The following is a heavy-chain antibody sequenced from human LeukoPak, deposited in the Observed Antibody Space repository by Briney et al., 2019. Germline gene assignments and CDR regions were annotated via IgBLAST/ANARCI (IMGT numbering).Heavy chain of an antibody. J-gene: IGHJ1*01. CDR1: GGSFSGYY. CDR3: ARRAYSSSFDRGWYFQH. D-gene: IGHD6-13*01. CDR2: INHSGST. Sequence: PSETLSLTCAVYGGSFSGYYWSWIRQPPGKGLEWIGEINHSGSTNYNPSLKSRVTISVDTSKNQFSLKLSSVTAADTAVYYCARRAYSSSFDRGWYFQHWGQGTLVTVSS. V-gene: IGHV4-34*01.